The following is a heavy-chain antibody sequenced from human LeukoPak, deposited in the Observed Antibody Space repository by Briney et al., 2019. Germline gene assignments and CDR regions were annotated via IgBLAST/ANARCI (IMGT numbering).Heavy chain of an antibody. CDR1: TFSLSSYW. D-gene: IGHD3-16*02. CDR3: ARGRAPLPWRYYYYYYMDV. J-gene: IGHJ6*03. Sequence: GGSLRLSCTASTFSLSSYWMSWVRQAPGKGLEWVANIKQDGFTKYYVDSVRGRFTISRDSAKNSLSLQMNSLRAEDTAVYYCARGRAPLPWRYYYYYYMDVWGKGTTVTVSS. CDR2: IKQDGFTK. V-gene: IGHV3-7*01.